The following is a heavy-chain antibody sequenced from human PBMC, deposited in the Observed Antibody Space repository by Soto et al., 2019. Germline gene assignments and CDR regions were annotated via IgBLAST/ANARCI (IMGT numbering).Heavy chain of an antibody. J-gene: IGHJ4*02. CDR1: GFTFSNYA. V-gene: IGHV3-30-3*01. D-gene: IGHD3-22*01. CDR3: ARPPYYYDSSGYYTPQFDY. CDR2: ISYDGSNT. Sequence: PGGSLRLSCAASGFTFSNYAMHWVRQAPGKGLVWVAVISYDGSNTYYADSVKGRFTISRDNSKNTLYLQMTSLRVEDTAVYYCARPPYYYDSSGYYTPQFDYWGQGTLVTVSS.